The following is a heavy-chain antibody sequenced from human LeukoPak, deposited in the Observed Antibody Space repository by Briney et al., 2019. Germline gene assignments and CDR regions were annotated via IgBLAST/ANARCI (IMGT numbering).Heavy chain of an antibody. Sequence: GASVKVSCKASGYTFTGYYMHWVRQAPGLGLEWMGIINPSGGSTSYAQKFQGRVTMTRDTSTSTVYMELSSLRSEDTAVYYCARDQEAYYYGSGSYSGDYWGQGTLVTVSS. D-gene: IGHD3-10*01. V-gene: IGHV1-46*01. CDR3: ARDQEAYYYGSGSYSGDY. CDR2: INPSGGST. J-gene: IGHJ4*02. CDR1: GYTFTGYY.